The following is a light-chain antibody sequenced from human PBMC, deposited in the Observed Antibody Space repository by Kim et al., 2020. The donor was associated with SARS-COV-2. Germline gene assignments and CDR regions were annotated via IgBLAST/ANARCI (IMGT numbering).Light chain of an antibody. CDR1: PPSVGNNF. CDR2: RND. Sequence: TISCSGGPPSVGNNFVFWYRQLPGAAPRLLMYRNDQRPSGVPDRISGSKSGTSASLAISDLRSEDEADYFCASWDDTLNSQLFGGGTKVTVL. J-gene: IGLJ6*01. V-gene: IGLV1-47*01. CDR3: ASWDDTLNSQL.